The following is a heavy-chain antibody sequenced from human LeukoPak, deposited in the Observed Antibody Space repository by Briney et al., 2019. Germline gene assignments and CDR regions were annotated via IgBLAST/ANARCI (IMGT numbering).Heavy chain of an antibody. V-gene: IGHV4-34*01. CDR1: GGSISDYY. D-gene: IGHD3-10*01. CDR3: AREGEYYGSGSYSDY. Sequence: SETLSLTCTVSGGSISDYYWSWIRQPPGKGLEWIGEINHSVSTNYNPSLKSRVTISVDTSTNQFSLRLTSVTAADTAVYYCAREGEYYGSGSYSDYWGQGTLVTVSS. J-gene: IGHJ4*02. CDR2: INHSVST.